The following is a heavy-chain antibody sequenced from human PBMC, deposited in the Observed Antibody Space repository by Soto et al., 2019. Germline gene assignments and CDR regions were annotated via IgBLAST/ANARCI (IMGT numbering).Heavy chain of an antibody. CDR1: GGTFSSYA. D-gene: IGHD2-2*01. J-gene: IGHJ4*02. CDR2: IIPIFGTA. Sequence: EASVKVSCKASGGTFSSYAISWVRQAPGQGLGWMGGIIPIFGTANYAQKFQGRVTITADKSTSTAYMELSSLRSEDTAVYYCALGRDPEYQLLLDYFDYWGQGTLVTVS. V-gene: IGHV1-69*06. CDR3: ALGRDPEYQLLLDYFDY.